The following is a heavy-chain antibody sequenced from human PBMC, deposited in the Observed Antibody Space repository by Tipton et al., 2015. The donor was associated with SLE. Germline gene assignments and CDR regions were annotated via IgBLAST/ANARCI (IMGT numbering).Heavy chain of an antibody. CDR1: GFTFDDYT. D-gene: IGHD7-27*01. V-gene: IGHV3-74*01. CDR2: INSDGSST. Sequence: SLRLSCAASGFTFDDYTMHWVRQAPGKGLVWVSRINSDGSSTSYADSVKGRFTISRDNAKNTLYLQMNSLRAEDTAVYYCAPLGDAVDIWGQGTMVTVSS. J-gene: IGHJ3*02. CDR3: APLGDAVDI.